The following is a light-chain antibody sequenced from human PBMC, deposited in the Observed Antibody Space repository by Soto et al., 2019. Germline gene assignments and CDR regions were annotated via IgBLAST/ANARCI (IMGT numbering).Light chain of an antibody. J-gene: IGKJ4*01. V-gene: IGKV1D-17*01. CDR2: AAS. CDR3: LQHNNWS. Sequence: NIQMTQSPSAMSASVGDRVTITCRARQGINNYLAWFQQTPGKVPKHLIYAASSLQSGVPSGFSGSGSGTDFTVTISSRQPEDFATCYCLQHNNWSFGGGTKVEIK. CDR1: QGINNY.